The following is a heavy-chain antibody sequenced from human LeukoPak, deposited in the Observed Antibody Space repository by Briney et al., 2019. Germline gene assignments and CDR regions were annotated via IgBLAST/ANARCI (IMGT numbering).Heavy chain of an antibody. D-gene: IGHD3-16*01. Sequence: GGSLRLSCAASGFTFSSHSMNWVRQAPGKGLEWVSSISSSSYIYYANSVKGRFTISRDNAKNSLYLQMNSLRAEDTAVYYCARDWGYYYYYGMDVWGQGTTVTVSS. J-gene: IGHJ6*02. V-gene: IGHV3-21*01. CDR1: GFTFSSHS. CDR3: ARDWGYYYYYGMDV. CDR2: ISSSSYI.